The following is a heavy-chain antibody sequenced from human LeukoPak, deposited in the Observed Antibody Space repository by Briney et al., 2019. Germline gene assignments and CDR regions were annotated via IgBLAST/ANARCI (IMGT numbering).Heavy chain of an antibody. V-gene: IGHV3-21*01. J-gene: IGHJ6*02. Sequence: SGGSLRLSCAASGFTFSCYAMNWVRQAPGKGLEWVSSTSSSSSYIYYADSVKGRFTISRDNAKNSLYLQMSSLRTEDTAVYYCASSCSGNTCYSFYYGMDVWGQGTTVTVSS. D-gene: IGHD2-2*01. CDR3: ASSCSGNTCYSFYYGMDV. CDR1: GFTFSCYA. CDR2: TSSSSSYI.